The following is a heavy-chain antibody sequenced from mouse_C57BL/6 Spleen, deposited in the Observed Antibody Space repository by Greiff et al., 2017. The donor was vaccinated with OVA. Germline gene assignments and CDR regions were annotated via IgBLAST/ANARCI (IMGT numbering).Heavy chain of an antibody. CDR1: GYAFSSSW. CDR3: ARSGTSYAMDY. Sequence: VQLQQSGPELVKPGASVKISCKASGYAFSSSWMNWVKQRPGKGLEWIGRIYPGDGDTNYNGKFKGKATLTADKSSSTAYMQLSSLTSEDSAVYFCARSGTSYAMDYWGQGTSVTGSS. D-gene: IGHD4-1*01. V-gene: IGHV1-82*01. J-gene: IGHJ4*01. CDR2: IYPGDGDT.